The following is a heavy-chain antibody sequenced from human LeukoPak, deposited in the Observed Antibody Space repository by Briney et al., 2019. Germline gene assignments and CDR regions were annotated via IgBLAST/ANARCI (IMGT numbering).Heavy chain of an antibody. CDR1: GLTFSSYA. CDR3: AKGRYFWSGYGSDY. Sequence: GGSLRLSCAAPGLTFSSYAMSWVRQAPGKGLKWVSAISGSGGSTYYADSVKGRFTISRDNSKNTLYLQMNSLRAEDTAVYYCAKGRYFWSGYGSDYWGQGTLVTVSS. J-gene: IGHJ4*02. CDR2: ISGSGGST. V-gene: IGHV3-23*01. D-gene: IGHD3-3*01.